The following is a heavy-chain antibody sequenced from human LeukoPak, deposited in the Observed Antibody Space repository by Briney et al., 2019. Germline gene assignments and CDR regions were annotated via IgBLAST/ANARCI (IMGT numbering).Heavy chain of an antibody. Sequence: GGSLRLSCAASGFTFNNYAMTWVRQTPGKGPEWVSLISWKGDTTAYAESVRGRFTISRDNAKNSLYLHMNSLRPEDTAFYHCARHRCSSTTCSSDSWGQGSLVTVSS. D-gene: IGHD2-2*01. V-gene: IGHV3-20*01. CDR1: GFTFNNYA. CDR3: ARHRCSSTTCSSDS. CDR2: ISWKGDTT. J-gene: IGHJ4*02.